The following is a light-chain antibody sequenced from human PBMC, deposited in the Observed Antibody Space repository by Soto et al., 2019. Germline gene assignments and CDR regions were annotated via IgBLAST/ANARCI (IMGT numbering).Light chain of an antibody. CDR3: SSYINTNNLV. CDR1: SSDVGDYNS. Sequence: QSVLTQPASASGSPGQSIAISCTGTSSDVGDYNSVSWYQQHPGKVPKLVIFEVSNRPSGVSNRFSGSKSGNTASLTISGLQAEDEADYFCSSYINTNNLVFGGGTQLTVL. V-gene: IGLV2-14*01. J-gene: IGLJ2*01. CDR2: EVS.